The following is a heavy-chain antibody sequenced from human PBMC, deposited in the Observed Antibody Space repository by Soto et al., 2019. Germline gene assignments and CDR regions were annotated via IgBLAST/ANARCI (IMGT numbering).Heavy chain of an antibody. J-gene: IGHJ6*02. D-gene: IGHD2-15*01. Sequence: QVQLVESGGGVVQPGRSLRLSCAASGFTFSSYAMHWVRQAPGKGLEWVAVISYDGRNKYYADSVKGRFTISRDNSKNTLYLEMNSLRVEDTAVYHCVRDTAYCSGGTCYSSHDMDVWGRGTTVTVSS. CDR1: GFTFSSYA. CDR3: VRDTAYCSGGTCYSSHDMDV. V-gene: IGHV3-30*04. CDR2: ISYDGRNK.